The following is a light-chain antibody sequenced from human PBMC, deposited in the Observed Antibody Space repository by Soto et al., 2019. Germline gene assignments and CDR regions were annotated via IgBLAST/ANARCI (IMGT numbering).Light chain of an antibody. CDR2: ENY. J-gene: IGLJ2*01. CDR3: VAWDNSLTGGV. CDR1: ASNIVNNY. V-gene: IGLV1-51*02. Sequence: QSVLTQPPSVSAAPGQKVTISCSGSASNIVNNYVSWYQQLPGTAPKLLIYENYERPSVIPDRFSGYKSGTSATLGITGLQSGDEADYYCVAWDNSLTGGVFGGGTKLTVL.